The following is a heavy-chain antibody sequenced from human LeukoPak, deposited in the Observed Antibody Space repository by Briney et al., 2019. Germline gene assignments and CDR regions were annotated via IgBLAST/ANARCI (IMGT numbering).Heavy chain of an antibody. D-gene: IGHD3-10*01. CDR2: IYHSGSI. V-gene: IGHV4-38-2*02. CDR1: GYSISNGYY. CDR3: ARNKGRYGSGRVRFDP. J-gene: IGHJ5*02. Sequence: SETLSLTCTVSGYSISNGYYWGWIRQPPGKGLEWIGSIYHSGSIYYNPSLKSRVTISVDTSKNQLSLKLSSVTAADTAVYYCARNKGRYGSGRVRFDPWGQGTLVTVSS.